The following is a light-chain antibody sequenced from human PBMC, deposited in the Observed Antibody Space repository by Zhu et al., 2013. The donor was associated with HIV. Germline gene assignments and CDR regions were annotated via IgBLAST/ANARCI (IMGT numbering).Light chain of an antibody. Sequence: QSALTQPASVSGSPGQSITISCTGTSSDIGGYDYVSWYQHHPGKGPKLIIYDVSDRPSGVSNRFSGSKSGNTASLTISGLQAEDEADYYCQSYDTTLSGVFGGGTKLTVL. CDR2: DVS. V-gene: IGLV2-14*03. J-gene: IGLJ2*01. CDR3: QSYDTTLSGV. CDR1: SSDIGGYDY.